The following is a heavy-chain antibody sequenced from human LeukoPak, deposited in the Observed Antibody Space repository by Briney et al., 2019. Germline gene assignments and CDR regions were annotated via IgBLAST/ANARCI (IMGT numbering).Heavy chain of an antibody. CDR3: ARDLSVDTAMGLTRNYYYYMDV. Sequence: ASVKVSCKASGYTFTSYGIGWVRQAPGQGLEWMGWISAYNGNTNYAQKLQGRVTMTTDTSTSTAYMELRSLRSDDTAVYYCARDLSVDTAMGLTRNYYYYMDVWGKGTTVTVSS. CDR2: ISAYNGNT. J-gene: IGHJ6*03. D-gene: IGHD5-18*01. V-gene: IGHV1-18*01. CDR1: GYTFTSYG.